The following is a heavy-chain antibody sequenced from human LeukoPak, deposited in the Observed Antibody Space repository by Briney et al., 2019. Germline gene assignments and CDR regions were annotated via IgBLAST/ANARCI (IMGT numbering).Heavy chain of an antibody. J-gene: IGHJ5*02. D-gene: IGHD3-9*01. Sequence: SETLSLTCAVSGGSISSSNWWSRVRQPPGKGLEWIGEIYHSGSTNYNPSLKSRVTISVDKSKNQFSLKLSSVTAADTAVYYCARDVGYYDILTGPLPTNWFDPWGQGTLVTVSS. CDR2: IYHSGST. CDR3: ARDVGYYDILTGPLPTNWFDP. V-gene: IGHV4-4*02. CDR1: GGSISSSNW.